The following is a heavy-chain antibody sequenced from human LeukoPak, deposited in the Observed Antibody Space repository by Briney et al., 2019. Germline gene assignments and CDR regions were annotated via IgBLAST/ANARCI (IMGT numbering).Heavy chain of an antibody. CDR1: GGSISSYY. Sequence: SETLSLTCTVSGGSISSYYWSWIRQPAGKGLEWIGRIYTSGSTNYNPSLKSRVTMSVDTSKNQFSLKLSSVTAADTAVYYCARDPGPLYYYGSVAFDIWGQGTMVTVSS. CDR3: ARDPGPLYYYGSVAFDI. D-gene: IGHD3-10*01. J-gene: IGHJ3*02. V-gene: IGHV4-4*07. CDR2: IYTSGST.